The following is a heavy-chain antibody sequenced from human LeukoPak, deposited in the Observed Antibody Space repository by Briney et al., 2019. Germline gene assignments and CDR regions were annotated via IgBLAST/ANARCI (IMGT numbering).Heavy chain of an antibody. D-gene: IGHD6-13*01. V-gene: IGHV1-18*01. CDR2: ISAYNGNT. J-gene: IGHJ3*02. Sequence: ASVKVSCKASGYTFTSYGISWVRQDPGQGLEWMGWISAYNGNTNYAQKLQGRVTMTTDTSTSTAYMELRSLRSDDTAVYYCARDAGYSSSWYTPGAFDIWGQGTMVTVSS. CDR3: ARDAGYSSSWYTPGAFDI. CDR1: GYTFTSYG.